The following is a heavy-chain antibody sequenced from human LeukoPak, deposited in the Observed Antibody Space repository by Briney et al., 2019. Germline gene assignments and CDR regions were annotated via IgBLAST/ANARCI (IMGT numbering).Heavy chain of an antibody. CDR2: ISSSGSTI. D-gene: IGHD6-19*01. CDR3: ARTSYSSGWYRH. V-gene: IGHV3-48*03. J-gene: IGHJ4*02. CDR1: GFTFRSYE. Sequence: GGSLRLSCGASGFTFRSYEMNWVRQATGRGLEWVSYISSSGSTIYYADSVKGRFTISRDNAKNSLYLRMNSLRAEDTAVYYCARTSYSSGWYRHWGQGTLVTVSS.